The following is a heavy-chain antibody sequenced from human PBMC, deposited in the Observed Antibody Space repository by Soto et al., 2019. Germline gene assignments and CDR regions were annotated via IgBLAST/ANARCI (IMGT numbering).Heavy chain of an antibody. CDR2: IGGSGAVS. J-gene: IGHJ6*02. V-gene: IGHV3-23*01. D-gene: IGHD3-3*01. CDR1: GFNFGRYA. Sequence: EVQLSESGGGLVQPGGSVRLSCAASGFNFGRYAMSWVRQAPGKVLEWVSAIGGSGAVSYYADFAKGRFTISRDNSKNTMYLQMSSLRVEDTAVYWCSPYDFWSGNYYYYGMDVWGQGTTVIVSS. CDR3: SPYDFWSGNYYYYGMDV.